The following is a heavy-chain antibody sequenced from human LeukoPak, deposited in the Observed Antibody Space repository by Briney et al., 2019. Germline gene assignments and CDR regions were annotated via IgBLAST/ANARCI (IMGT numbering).Heavy chain of an antibody. D-gene: IGHD6-13*01. Sequence: GGSLRLSCAASGFTFSRYWMSWVRQAPGKGLEWVANIKQDGSEKYYVDSVKGRFTVSRDNAKNSLYLQMNSLRAEDTAVYYCAREAAGRGGYYYYYMDVWGKGTTVTVSS. CDR3: AREAAGRGGYYYYYMDV. J-gene: IGHJ6*03. V-gene: IGHV3-7*01. CDR2: IKQDGSEK. CDR1: GFTFSRYW.